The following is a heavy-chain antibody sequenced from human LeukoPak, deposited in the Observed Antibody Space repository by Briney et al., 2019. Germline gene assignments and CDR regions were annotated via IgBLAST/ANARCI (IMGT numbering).Heavy chain of an antibody. CDR2: IYSGGST. CDR3: AREGYGEYVWGAHDY. D-gene: IGHD3-16*01. Sequence: PGGSLRLSCAASGFTVSGNYMSWVRQAPGKGLEWVSVIYSGGSTYYADSVKGRFTISRDNSKNTLYLQMNSLRAEDTAVYYCAREGYGEYVWGAHDYWGQGTLVTVSS. V-gene: IGHV3-66*01. CDR1: GFTVSGNY. J-gene: IGHJ4*02.